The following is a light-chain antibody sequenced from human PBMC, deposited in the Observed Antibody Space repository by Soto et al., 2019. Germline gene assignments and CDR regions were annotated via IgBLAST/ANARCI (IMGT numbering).Light chain of an antibody. V-gene: IGKV1-39*01. J-gene: IGKJ2*01. CDR2: TAA. CDR1: QRMTTY. CDR3: QQSYSTPYT. Sequence: IHMTQSPSSLSASVGDRVTITCRASQRMTTYLNWYQQKPGKAPKLLISTAATLQGGVPSRFSGSGSGPDFTLTITTLQPEDFATYFCQQSYSTPYTFGQGTKLEIK.